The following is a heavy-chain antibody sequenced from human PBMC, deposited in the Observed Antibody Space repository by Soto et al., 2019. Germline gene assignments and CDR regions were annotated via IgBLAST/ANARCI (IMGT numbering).Heavy chain of an antibody. J-gene: IGHJ1*01. D-gene: IGHD6-19*01. CDR1: GGTFSSYL. Sequence: QEQLVQSGAEVKKPGSSVKVSCKASGGTFSSYLISWVRQAPGQGLEWMGGIIPIFGTPDYAQKFQGRVTITADESTSTGYMELSSLRSEDTAVYYCARGDSSGWFEYFQHWGQGTLVTVSS. CDR3: ARGDSSGWFEYFQH. V-gene: IGHV1-69*01. CDR2: IIPIFGTP.